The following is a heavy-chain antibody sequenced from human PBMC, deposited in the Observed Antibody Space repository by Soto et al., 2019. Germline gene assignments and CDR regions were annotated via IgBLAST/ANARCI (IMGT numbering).Heavy chain of an antibody. Sequence: QVQLQESGPGLVKPSETLSLTCTVSGGSISSYYWSWIRQPPGKGLEWIGYIYYSGSTNYNPSLKSRVTISVDTSKNQFFLKLSSVTAADTAVYYCARQWGKEYYFDYWGQGTLVTVSS. D-gene: IGHD3-16*01. CDR3: ARQWGKEYYFDY. V-gene: IGHV4-59*08. CDR2: IYYSGST. J-gene: IGHJ4*02. CDR1: GGSISSYY.